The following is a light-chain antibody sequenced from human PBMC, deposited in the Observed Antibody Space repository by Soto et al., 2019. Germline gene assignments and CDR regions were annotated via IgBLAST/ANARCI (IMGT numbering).Light chain of an antibody. CDR2: GAS. V-gene: IGKV3-20*01. CDR1: QSVSSSY. Sequence: EIVLTQSPGTLSLSPGERATLSCRASQSVSSSYLAWYQQKPGQAPRLLIYGASSRATGIPDRFSGSGSGTDFTLTISRLEPEDFAVYYCQQYGSSPRLTFCGGTKVDTK. J-gene: IGKJ4*01. CDR3: QQYGSSPRLT.